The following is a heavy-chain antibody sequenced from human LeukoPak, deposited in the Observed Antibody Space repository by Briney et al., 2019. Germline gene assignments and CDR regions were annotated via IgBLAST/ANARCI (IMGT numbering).Heavy chain of an antibody. D-gene: IGHD6-13*01. Sequence: PGGSLRLSCAASGFIFDDYAMHWVRQAPGKGLEWVSGISWNSGSIGYADSVKGRFTISRDNAKNSLYLQMNSLRAEDMALYYCAKDMSPSIAAAGRRGAFDIWGQGTMVTVSS. CDR3: AKDMSPSIAAAGRRGAFDI. CDR2: ISWNSGSI. CDR1: GFIFDDYA. J-gene: IGHJ3*02. V-gene: IGHV3-9*03.